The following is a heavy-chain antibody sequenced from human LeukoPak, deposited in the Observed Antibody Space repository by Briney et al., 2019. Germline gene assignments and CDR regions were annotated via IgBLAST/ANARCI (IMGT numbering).Heavy chain of an antibody. J-gene: IGHJ4*02. CDR3: ARVRPFITMVRGVFDY. CDR1: GGSIGSSSYY. Sequence: SETLSLTCTVSGGSIGSSSYYWGWIRQPPGKGLEWIGSIYYSGSTYYNPSLKSRVTISVDTSKNQFSLKLSSVTAADTAVYHCARVRPFITMVRGVFDYWGQGTLVTVSS. D-gene: IGHD3-10*01. V-gene: IGHV4-39*07. CDR2: IYYSGST.